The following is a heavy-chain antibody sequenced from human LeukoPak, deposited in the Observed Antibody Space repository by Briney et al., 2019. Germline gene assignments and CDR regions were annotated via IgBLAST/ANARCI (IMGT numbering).Heavy chain of an antibody. CDR3: AKGLFSSGWYLGY. J-gene: IGHJ4*02. Sequence: GGSLRLSCAVSGVTISSYGMHWVRQALGKGVEWVAFIRYDGSDKYYADSVKGRFTISRDSCKNTLYLQMNSLRAEDTAVYYCAKGLFSSGWYLGYWGLGTLVTVSS. D-gene: IGHD6-19*01. CDR1: GVTISSYG. V-gene: IGHV3-30*02. CDR2: IRYDGSDK.